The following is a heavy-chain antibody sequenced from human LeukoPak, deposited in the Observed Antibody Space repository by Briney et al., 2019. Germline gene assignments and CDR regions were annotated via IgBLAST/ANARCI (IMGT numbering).Heavy chain of an antibody. CDR2: IKGEGSRT. CDR1: GFTFNIYW. D-gene: IGHD2-15*01. Sequence: GGSLRLSCAASGFTFNIYWMHWVRQVPGKGRVGVSHIKGEGSRTSYADAVRGRFTISRDNAKNTMYLQMKSLRPEDTAVYYCARDVAFGMDVWGQGTTVTVSS. J-gene: IGHJ6*02. CDR3: ARDVAFGMDV. V-gene: IGHV3-74*01.